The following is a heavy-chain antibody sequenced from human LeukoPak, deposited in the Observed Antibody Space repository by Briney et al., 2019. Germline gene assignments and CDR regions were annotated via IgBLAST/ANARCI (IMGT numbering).Heavy chain of an antibody. CDR2: INPNSGGT. D-gene: IGHD3-22*01. CDR3: ARHYYDSSGYLGPDAFDI. Sequence: ASVKVSCKASGYTFTGYYMHWVRQAPGQGLEWMGWINPNSGGTNYAQKFQGRVTMTRDTPISTAYMELSRLRSDDTAVYYCARHYYDSSGYLGPDAFDIWGQGTMVTVSS. J-gene: IGHJ3*02. V-gene: IGHV1-2*02. CDR1: GYTFTGYY.